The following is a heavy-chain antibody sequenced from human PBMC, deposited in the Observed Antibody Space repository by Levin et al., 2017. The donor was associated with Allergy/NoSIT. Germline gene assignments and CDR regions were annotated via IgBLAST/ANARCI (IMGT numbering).Heavy chain of an antibody. V-gene: IGHV3-33*01. CDR1: GFSIKKYG. J-gene: IGHJ6*02. CDR2: IWYGGNNR. Sequence: RGESLKISCVASGFSIKKYGMHWVRQSPGKGLEGVAVIWYGGNNRQYADSVKGRFIVSGENAKNTVYLEMNNLGADDTAVYYCARDRWELLSDYYGMDVWGQGTTVTVSS. D-gene: IGHD1-26*01. CDR3: ARDRWELLSDYYGMDV.